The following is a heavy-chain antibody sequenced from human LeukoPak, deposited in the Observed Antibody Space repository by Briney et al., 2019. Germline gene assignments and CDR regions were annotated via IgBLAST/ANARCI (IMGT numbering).Heavy chain of an antibody. V-gene: IGHV1-8*01. D-gene: IGHD2-2*01. CDR2: MNPNSGNT. CDR1: GYTFSSYD. Sequence: ASVKVSCKASGYTFSSYDINWVRQATGQGLEWMGWMNPNSGNTGYAQKFQGRVTMTRNTSISTAYMELSSLRSEDTAVYYCARATRYCISTSCWYYFDYWGQGTLVTVSS. J-gene: IGHJ4*02. CDR3: ARATRYCISTSCWYYFDY.